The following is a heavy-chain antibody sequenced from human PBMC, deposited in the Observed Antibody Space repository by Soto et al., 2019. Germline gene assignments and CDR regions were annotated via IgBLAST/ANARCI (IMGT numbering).Heavy chain of an antibody. Sequence: PGGSLRLSCVASGLTFSSYNMIWVRQAPGEGLEWISFIHSGSSSIYYAASVQGRFTISRDNAKNSLFLQMNSLRVEDTGVYYCARAFAGTASSDYWGKGALVTVSS. CDR3: ARAFAGTASSDY. D-gene: IGHD6-13*01. CDR1: GLTFSSYN. J-gene: IGHJ4*02. CDR2: IHSGSSSI. V-gene: IGHV3-21*06.